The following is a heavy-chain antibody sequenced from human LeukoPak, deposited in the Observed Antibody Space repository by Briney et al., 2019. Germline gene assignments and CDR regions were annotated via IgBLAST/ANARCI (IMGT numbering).Heavy chain of an antibody. Sequence: ASVKVSCKASGYTFIGYYMNWVRQAPGQGLEWMGWVNLNSGATEYAQKFQGRVTMTRDTSTSTAYMELRSLRSDDTAVYYCARDPNLYGDYPNYYYGMDVWGQGTTVTVSS. CDR2: VNLNSGAT. V-gene: IGHV1-2*02. CDR1: GYTFIGYY. D-gene: IGHD4-17*01. CDR3: ARDPNLYGDYPNYYYGMDV. J-gene: IGHJ6*02.